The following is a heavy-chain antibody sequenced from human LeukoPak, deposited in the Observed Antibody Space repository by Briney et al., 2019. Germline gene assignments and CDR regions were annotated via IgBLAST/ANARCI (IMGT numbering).Heavy chain of an antibody. CDR1: GGSISSYY. CDR3: ARHSFDWDAFDI. J-gene: IGHJ3*02. CDR2: IYYSGST. V-gene: IGHV4-59*08. D-gene: IGHD3-9*01. Sequence: SETLSLTCTVSGGSISSYYWSWIRQPPGKGLEWIGYIYYSGSTNYNPSLKSRVTISVDTSKNQFSLKLSSVTAADTAVYYCARHSFDWDAFDIWGQGTMVTVSS.